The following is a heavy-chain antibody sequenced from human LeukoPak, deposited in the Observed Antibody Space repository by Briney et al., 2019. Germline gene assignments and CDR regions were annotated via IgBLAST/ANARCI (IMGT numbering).Heavy chain of an antibody. CDR3: ARHGYYDFWSGYFGPVLGYFDY. D-gene: IGHD3-3*01. CDR1: GGSISSYY. V-gene: IGHV4-4*09. Sequence: SETLSLTCTVSGGSISSYYWSWIRQPPGKGLEWIGYIYTSGSTNYNPSLKSRVTISVDTSKNQFSLKLSSVTAADTAVYYCARHGYYDFWSGYFGPVLGYFDYWDQGTLVTVSS. J-gene: IGHJ4*02. CDR2: IYTSGST.